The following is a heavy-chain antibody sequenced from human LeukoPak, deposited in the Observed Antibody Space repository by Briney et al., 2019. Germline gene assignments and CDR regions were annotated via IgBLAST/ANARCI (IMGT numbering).Heavy chain of an antibody. Sequence: GGSLRLSCAASGFTFSDYYMSRIRQAPGKGLERVSYIRSSGSTIYYADSVERRFNSSRDHAKNPLYLQMNSLRAEDTAVYYCARERREVGTSRDAFDIWGQGTMVTVSS. J-gene: IGHJ3*02. CDR1: GFTFSDYY. D-gene: IGHD4-23*01. V-gene: IGHV3-11*01. CDR2: IRSSGSTI. CDR3: ARERREVGTSRDAFDI.